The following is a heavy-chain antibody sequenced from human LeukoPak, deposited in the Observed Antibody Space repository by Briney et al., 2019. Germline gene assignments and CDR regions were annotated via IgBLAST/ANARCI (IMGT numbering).Heavy chain of an antibody. Sequence: PGGSPRLSCAASGFTLSSFTMHWVRHNPGKGLEWVAVISYDESQKWYADSVKGRFTISRDISKNTLYLEMDSLRGEDTAVYYCARAYDSSWHNFDYWGQGSLVTVSS. V-gene: IGHV3-30-3*01. CDR2: ISYDESQK. D-gene: IGHD6-13*01. CDR3: ARAYDSSWHNFDY. CDR1: GFTLSSFT. J-gene: IGHJ4*02.